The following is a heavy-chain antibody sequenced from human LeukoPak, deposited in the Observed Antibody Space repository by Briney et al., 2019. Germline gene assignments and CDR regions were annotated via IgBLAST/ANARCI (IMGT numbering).Heavy chain of an antibody. V-gene: IGHV3-21*01. Sequence: GGYLRLSCAASGFTFSDYNMRWIRQAPGKGLEWVSSISGSSSYIYYADSVKGRFSISRDNAKNSLYLQMNSLRAEDTAVYYCARDLLGWELHYFDYWGQGTLVTVSS. J-gene: IGHJ4*02. CDR1: GFTFSDYN. D-gene: IGHD1-26*01. CDR3: ARDLLGWELHYFDY. CDR2: ISGSSSYI.